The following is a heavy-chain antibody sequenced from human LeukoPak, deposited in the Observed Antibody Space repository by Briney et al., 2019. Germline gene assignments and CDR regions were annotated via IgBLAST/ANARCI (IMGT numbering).Heavy chain of an antibody. J-gene: IGHJ4*02. V-gene: IGHV3-53*01. Sequence: GGSLRLSCAASGFTVSSNYMSWVRQAPGKGLEWVSVIYSGGSTYYADSVKGRFTISRDNSKNTLYLQMDSLRAEDTAVYYCARAEGSSGYYGWGQGTLVTVSS. CDR1: GFTVSSNY. CDR2: IYSGGST. CDR3: ARAEGSSGYYG. D-gene: IGHD3-22*01.